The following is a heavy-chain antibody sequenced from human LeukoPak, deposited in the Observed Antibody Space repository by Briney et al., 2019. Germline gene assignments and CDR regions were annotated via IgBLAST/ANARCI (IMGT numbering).Heavy chain of an antibody. D-gene: IGHD6-13*01. CDR2: ILYDGSNE. CDR3: AKEGHAASVYGMLDSSSGGDFDY. V-gene: IGHV3-30*02. Sequence: PGGSLRLSCAASGFTFSTYGMHWVRQAPGKGLEWVAFILYDGSNEYYADSVKGRFTISRDISKNTLILQMNSLRAEDTAVYYCAKEGHAASVYGMLDSSSGGDFDYWGQGTLVTVSS. J-gene: IGHJ4*02. CDR1: GFTFSTYG.